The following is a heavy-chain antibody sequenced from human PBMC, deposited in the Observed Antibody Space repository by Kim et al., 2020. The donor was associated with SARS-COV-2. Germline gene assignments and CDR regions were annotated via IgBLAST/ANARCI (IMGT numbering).Heavy chain of an antibody. V-gene: IGHV3-30*02. CDR3: AKDSERITIIVVVITGIDY. Sequence: GRLTISRDNTKNTLYLQMNSLRAEDTAVYYCAKDSERITIIVVVITGIDYWGQGTLVTVSS. J-gene: IGHJ4*02. D-gene: IGHD3-22*01.